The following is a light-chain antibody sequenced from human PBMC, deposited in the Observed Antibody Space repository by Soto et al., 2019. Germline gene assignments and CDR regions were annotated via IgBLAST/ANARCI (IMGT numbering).Light chain of an antibody. J-gene: IGKJ1*01. Sequence: IVMTQSPESLAVSLGERATIDCKSSQSVLYSANNKNYLGWYQQKPGQPPKLLISGASTRESGVPDRFSGRGYGTDFTLTISSLPAEDVAVYYCQQYYSSWTFGQGTKVDIK. CDR3: QQYYSSWT. CDR2: GAS. V-gene: IGKV4-1*01. CDR1: QSVLYSANNKNY.